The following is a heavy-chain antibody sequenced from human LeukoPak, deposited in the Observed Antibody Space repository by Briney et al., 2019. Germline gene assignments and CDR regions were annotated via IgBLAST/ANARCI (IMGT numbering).Heavy chain of an antibody. J-gene: IGHJ4*02. Sequence: ASVTVSCKASGYTFTGYYMHWVRQAPGQGLEWMGWINPNSGGTNYAQKFQGRVTMTRDTSISTAYMELSRLRSDDTAVYYCARGRLYCSGGSCYQVGNYFDYWGQGTLVTVSS. V-gene: IGHV1-2*02. CDR2: INPNSGGT. CDR3: ARGRLYCSGGSCYQVGNYFDY. CDR1: GYTFTGYY. D-gene: IGHD2-15*01.